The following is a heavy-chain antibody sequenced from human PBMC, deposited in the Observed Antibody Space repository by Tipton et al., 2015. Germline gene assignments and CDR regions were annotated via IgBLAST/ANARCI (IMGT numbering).Heavy chain of an antibody. CDR2: MHENGDT. CDR1: GYFISSGHF. V-gene: IGHV4-38-2*02. J-gene: IGHJ6*02. CDR3: ARDLEHGMDV. Sequence: GLVKPSETLSLTCAVSGYFISSGHFWGWVRQTPGKGLEWIASMHENGDTYYNPLWTGRITISLNTSKNQFSLKMSSVTAADTAVYFCARDLEHGMDVWGQGTTVTVS.